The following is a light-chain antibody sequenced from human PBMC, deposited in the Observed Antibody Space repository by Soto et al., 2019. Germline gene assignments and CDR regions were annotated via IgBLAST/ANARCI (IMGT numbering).Light chain of an antibody. CDR1: QSVGGNY. V-gene: IGKV3-20*01. CDR3: LQYGSSPRT. CDR2: DAS. J-gene: IGKJ1*01. Sequence: EIELTQSPGTLSLSPGERATLSCRASQSVGGNYLNWYQQKPGQAPMLLIYDASTRATGIPDRFSASGSGTDFTLPISRLEPEDFAVYYCLQYGSSPRTFGQGTKVEI.